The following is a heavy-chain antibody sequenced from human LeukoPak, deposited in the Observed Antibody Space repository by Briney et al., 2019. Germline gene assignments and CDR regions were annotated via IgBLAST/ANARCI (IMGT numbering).Heavy chain of an antibody. D-gene: IGHD3-10*01. CDR2: FSYDGGNK. CDR1: GLTFSNYG. Sequence: PGGSLRLSCAASGLTFSNYGMHWVRQAPGRGLEWVAVFSYDGGNKYYLDSVKGRFTISRDNSKNILYLQVSSLRPEDTAVYYCANGRFSMIRGVDYYFVSWGQGTLVTVSS. CDR3: ANGRFSMIRGVDYYFVS. V-gene: IGHV3-30*18. J-gene: IGHJ4*02.